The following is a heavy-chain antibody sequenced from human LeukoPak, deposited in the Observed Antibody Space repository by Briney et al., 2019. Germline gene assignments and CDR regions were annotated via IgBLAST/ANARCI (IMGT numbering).Heavy chain of an antibody. Sequence: ASVKVSCKSSGYIFTYHFIHWVRQAPGQGLGWMGWINPNSGGTNNAQKFQGRVTMTGDTSIRTAYMELRRLRSEDTAVYYCARSYGSGRREVFEIWGQGTRVSVSS. CDR1: GYIFTYHF. D-gene: IGHD3-10*01. V-gene: IGHV1-2*02. J-gene: IGHJ3*02. CDR2: INPNSGGT. CDR3: ARSYGSGRREVFEI.